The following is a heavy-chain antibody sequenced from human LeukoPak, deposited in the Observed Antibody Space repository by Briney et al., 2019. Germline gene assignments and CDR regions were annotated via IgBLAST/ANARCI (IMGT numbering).Heavy chain of an antibody. V-gene: IGHV3-30*18. D-gene: IGHD3-10*02. CDR1: GFTFSSYG. CDR3: AELGITMIGGV. J-gene: IGHJ6*04. CDR2: ISYDGSNK. Sequence: GGSLRLSCAASGFTFSSYGMHWVRQAPGKGLEWVAVISYDGSNKYYADSVKGRFTISRDNAKNSLYLKMNSLRAEDTAVYYCAELGITMIGGVWGKGTTVTISS.